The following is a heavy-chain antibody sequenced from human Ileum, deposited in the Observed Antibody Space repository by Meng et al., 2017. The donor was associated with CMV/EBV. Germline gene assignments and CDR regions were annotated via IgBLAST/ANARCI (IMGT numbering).Heavy chain of an antibody. CDR1: GGSISSGDYY. V-gene: IGHV4-30-4*08. Sequence: QVQESGPGLVKPLQTLALTCIVSGGSISSGDYYWSWIRQPPGKGLEWIGYIYYSGSTYYNPSLKSRLTISLDTSKNQFSLKLSSVTAADTGVYYCARQTYGGNSREYYFDYWGQGTLVTVSS. CDR2: IYYSGST. J-gene: IGHJ4*02. CDR3: ARQTYGGNSREYYFDY. D-gene: IGHD4-23*01.